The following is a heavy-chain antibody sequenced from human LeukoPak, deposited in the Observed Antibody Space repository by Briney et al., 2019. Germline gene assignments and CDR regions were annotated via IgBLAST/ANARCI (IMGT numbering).Heavy chain of an antibody. D-gene: IGHD6-6*01. J-gene: IGHJ5*02. V-gene: IGHV4-39*01. CDR3: ANLHGRIAARRGNWFDP. CDR1: GGSISSSGYY. CDR2: IYYSGST. Sequence: PSETLSLTCTVSGGSISSSGYYWGWIRQPPGKGLEWIASIYYSGSTYYNPSLKSRVTISVDTSKNQFSLKLSSVTAADTAVYYCANLHGRIAARRGNWFDPWGQGTLVTVSS.